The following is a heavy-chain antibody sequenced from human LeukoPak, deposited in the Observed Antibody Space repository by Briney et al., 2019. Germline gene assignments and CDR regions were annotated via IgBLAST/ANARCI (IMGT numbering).Heavy chain of an antibody. D-gene: IGHD1-26*01. CDR1: GFTFSDYY. CDR3: ARGLFVAGSFFDS. J-gene: IGHJ4*02. V-gene: IGHV3-11*04. Sequence: GGSLRLSCAASGFTFSDYYMAWIRQAPGKGLEWLSSISPNGGSIYYADSVKGRFTISRDNAKNSLYLQMTSLKAEDTAVYYCARGLFVAGSFFDSWGQGTLVTVS. CDR2: ISPNGGSI.